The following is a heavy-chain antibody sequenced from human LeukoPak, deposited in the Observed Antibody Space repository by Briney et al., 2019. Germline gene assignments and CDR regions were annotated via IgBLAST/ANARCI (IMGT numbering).Heavy chain of an antibody. CDR2: IYYSGST. CDR1: VGSISSYY. J-gene: IGHJ4*02. Sequence: SETLSLTCTVSVGSISSYYWSWIRQPPGKGLGWIGYIYYSGSTNYNPSLQSRVTISVHTSKNQFSLKLSSVTAADTAVYYCARSPYCSSTSCPFDYWGQGTLVTVSS. D-gene: IGHD2-2*01. V-gene: IGHV4-59*01. CDR3: ARSPYCSSTSCPFDY.